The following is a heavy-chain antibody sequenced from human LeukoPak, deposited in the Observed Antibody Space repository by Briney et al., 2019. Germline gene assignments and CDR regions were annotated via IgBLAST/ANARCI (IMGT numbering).Heavy chain of an antibody. CDR2: INHSGST. V-gene: IGHV4-34*01. CDR1: GGSFSGYY. D-gene: IGHD4-4*01. J-gene: IGHJ4*02. CDR3: ARGPTTVTTTGTRGTIDY. Sequence: SETLSLTCAVYGGSFSGYYWSLIRQPPGKGLEWIGEINHSGSTNYNPSLKSRVTISVDTSKNQFSLKLSSVTAADTAVYYCARGPTTVTTTGTRGTIDYWGQGTLVTVSS.